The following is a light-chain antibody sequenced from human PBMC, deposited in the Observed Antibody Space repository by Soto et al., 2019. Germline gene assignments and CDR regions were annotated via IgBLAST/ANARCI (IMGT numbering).Light chain of an antibody. J-gene: IGKJ1*01. CDR3: QQYCNWAPWT. Sequence: EVVMTQSPGTLSVSPGETATLSCRASQSVRSSLAWSQHKPGQAPRLLIHSASCRATGIPARFRGSGSGTEFILAITIQHSEDFAVYYCQQYCNWAPWTFGQGTKVQSK. V-gene: IGKV3D-15*03. CDR2: SAS. CDR1: QSVRSS.